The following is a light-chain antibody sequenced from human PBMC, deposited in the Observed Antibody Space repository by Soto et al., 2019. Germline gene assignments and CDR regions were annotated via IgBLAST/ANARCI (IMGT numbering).Light chain of an antibody. CDR2: YAS. CDR3: QQYDHVHALT. CDR1: QDISTY. V-gene: IGKV1-33*01. Sequence: DIQMTQSPSSLSSSVGDRVTITCQASQDISTYLNWYQQKPGKAPKLLIYYASNLETGVPSRFSGNGTRTEFSFTISRLQAEDFATYYCQQYDHVHALTCGGGTKVEFK. J-gene: IGKJ4*01.